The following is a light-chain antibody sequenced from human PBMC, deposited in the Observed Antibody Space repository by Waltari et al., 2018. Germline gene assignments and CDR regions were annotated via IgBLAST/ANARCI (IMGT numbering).Light chain of an antibody. J-gene: IGLJ1*01. Sequence: QSALAQPASLSGSPGPSITISCTASISHICVSHFFSWYQHSPGKAPKLIIYDVTKRPSGLSDRCSGSKSGNTASLTISGLQAEDEADYYCSSYTSGTTSLVFGTGTKVTVL. V-gene: IGLV2-14*01. CDR1: ISHICVSHF. CDR3: SSYTSGTTSLV. CDR2: DVT.